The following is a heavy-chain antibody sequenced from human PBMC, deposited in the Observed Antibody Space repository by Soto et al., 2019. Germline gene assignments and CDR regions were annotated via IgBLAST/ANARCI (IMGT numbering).Heavy chain of an antibody. V-gene: IGHV3-74*01. J-gene: IGHJ4*02. Sequence: PGGSLRLSCAASGFTVTSYWMHWVRQAPGKGLVWVSRTSPAGSSTYYADFVRGRFTISKDTAKNTLYLQINSLGAEDTAVYYCTRVISGSSGLFDYWGQGTLVTVSS. D-gene: IGHD1-26*01. CDR3: TRVISGSSGLFDY. CDR2: TSPAGSST. CDR1: GFTVTSYW.